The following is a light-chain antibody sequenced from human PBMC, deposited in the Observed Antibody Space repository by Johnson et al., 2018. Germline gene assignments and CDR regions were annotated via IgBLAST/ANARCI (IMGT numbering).Light chain of an antibody. CDR3: GTWDSSLSAGNF. CDR1: SSNIGNNY. J-gene: IGLJ1*01. Sequence: QSVLTQPPSVSAAPGQKVTISCSGSSSNIGNNYVSWYQQLPGTAPKLLIYENNKRPSGIPDRFSGSKSGTSATLGITGLQTGDEADYYCGTWDSSLSAGNFFDNGTKVTVL. CDR2: ENN. V-gene: IGLV1-51*02.